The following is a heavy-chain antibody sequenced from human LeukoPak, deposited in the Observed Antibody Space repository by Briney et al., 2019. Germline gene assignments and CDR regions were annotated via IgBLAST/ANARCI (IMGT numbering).Heavy chain of an antibody. J-gene: IGHJ6*03. Sequence: GRSLRLSCAASGFTFSSYAMHWVRQAPGKGREGVTFIRYDGSNKYYADSVKGRFTISRDNSKNTLYLQMTSLRAEDTAVYYCAKGSKEVLFTRDHYMDVWGKGTTVTISS. V-gene: IGHV3-30*02. CDR2: IRYDGSNK. D-gene: IGHD3-3*01. CDR3: AKGSKEVLFTRDHYMDV. CDR1: GFTFSSYA.